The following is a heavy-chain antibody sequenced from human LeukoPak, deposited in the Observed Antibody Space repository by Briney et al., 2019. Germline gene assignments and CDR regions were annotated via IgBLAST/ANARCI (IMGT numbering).Heavy chain of an antibody. CDR2: IWYDGSNK. CDR1: GFTFSSYG. CDR3: ARGHTYYDFWSGLQTDY. D-gene: IGHD3-3*01. V-gene: IGHV3-33*01. Sequence: PGGSLRLSCAASGFTFSSYGMHWVRQAPGKGLEWVAVIWYDGSNKYYADSVKGRFTISRDNSKNTLYLQMNSLRAEDTAVYYCARGHTYYDFWSGLQTDYWGQGTLVTVSS. J-gene: IGHJ4*02.